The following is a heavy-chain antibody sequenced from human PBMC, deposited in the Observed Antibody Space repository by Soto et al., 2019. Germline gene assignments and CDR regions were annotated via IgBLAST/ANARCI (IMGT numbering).Heavy chain of an antibody. Sequence: TSETLSLTCSVYCGSFSGYYLTLILHPPGTWLEWIGEINHSGSTNYNPSLKSRVTISVDTSKNQFSLKLTSVTAADTAVYYCARDKITGLFEYWGQGTLVTVSS. V-gene: IGHV4-34*01. J-gene: IGHJ4*02. CDR1: CGSFSGYY. CDR3: ARDKITGLFEY. CDR2: INHSGST. D-gene: IGHD2-8*02.